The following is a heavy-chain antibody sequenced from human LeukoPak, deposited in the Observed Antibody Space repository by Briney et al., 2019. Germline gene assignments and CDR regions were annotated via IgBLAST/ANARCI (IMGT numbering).Heavy chain of an antibody. Sequence: GGSLRLSCAASGFTVSSNYMSWVRQAPGKGLEWVSVIYSGGSTYYADSVKGRFTISRDNSKNTLYLQMNSLRAEDTAVYYCARDLRLNRSGGRHAFDIWGQGTMVTVSS. J-gene: IGHJ3*02. D-gene: IGHD2-15*01. CDR3: ARDLRLNRSGGRHAFDI. CDR1: GFTVSSNY. CDR2: IYSGGST. V-gene: IGHV3-66*01.